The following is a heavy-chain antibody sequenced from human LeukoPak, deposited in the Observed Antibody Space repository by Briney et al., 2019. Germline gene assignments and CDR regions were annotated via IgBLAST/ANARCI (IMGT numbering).Heavy chain of an antibody. CDR3: ARPKAMAYFDY. CDR1: GGSFSGYY. J-gene: IGHJ4*02. V-gene: IGHV4-34*01. CDR2: INHSGST. D-gene: IGHD5-18*01. Sequence: SETLSLTCAVYGGSFSGYYWSWICQPPGKGLEWIGEINHSGSTNYNPSLKSRVTISVDTSKNQFSLKLSSVTAADTAVYYCARPKAMAYFDYWGQGTLVTVSS.